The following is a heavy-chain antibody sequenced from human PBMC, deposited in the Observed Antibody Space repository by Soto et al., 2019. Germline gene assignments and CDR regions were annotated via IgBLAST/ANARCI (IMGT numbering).Heavy chain of an antibody. CDR1: GGSITTYY. CDR2: IYYSGST. V-gene: IGHV4-59*01. J-gene: IGHJ4*02. D-gene: IGHD5-12*01. Sequence: SETLSLTCTVSGGSITTYYWSWIRQPPGKGLEWIGYIYYSGSTNYNPSLKSRVSISEDTSKNQFSLKLSSVTAADKAVYYCGRANDMATDFDYWGQGTLVTVSS. CDR3: GRANDMATDFDY.